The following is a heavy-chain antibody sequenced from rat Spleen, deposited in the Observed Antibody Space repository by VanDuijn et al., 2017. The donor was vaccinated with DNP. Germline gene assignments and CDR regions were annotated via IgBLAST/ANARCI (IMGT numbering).Heavy chain of an antibody. D-gene: IGHD2-3*01. V-gene: IGHV5-25*01. Sequence: EVQLVESGGGLVQPGRSLKLSCAVSRITFSDHNMAWVRQAPKKGLEWVASISNTGDNTYYSDSVKGRFTISRDNAQNTLYLQMNSLRSEDTATYYCTRGYGVWGQGVMVTVSS. CDR2: ISNTGDNT. J-gene: IGHJ2*01. CDR3: TRGYGV. CDR1: RITFSDHN.